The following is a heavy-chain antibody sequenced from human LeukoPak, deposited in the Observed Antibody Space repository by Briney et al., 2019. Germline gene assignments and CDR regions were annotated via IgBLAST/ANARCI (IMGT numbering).Heavy chain of an antibody. J-gene: IGHJ4*02. CDR2: INPNSGGT. Sequence: ASVKVSCKASGYTFTSYGISWVRQAPGQGLEWMGWINPNSGGTNYAQKFQGRVTMTRDTSISTAYMELSRLRSDDTAVYYCARGAYCGGDCYYFDYWGQGTLVTVSS. V-gene: IGHV1-2*02. D-gene: IGHD2-21*01. CDR3: ARGAYCGGDCYYFDY. CDR1: GYTFTSYG.